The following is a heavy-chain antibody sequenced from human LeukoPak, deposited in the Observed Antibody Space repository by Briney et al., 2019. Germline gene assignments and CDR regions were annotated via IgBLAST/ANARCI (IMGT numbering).Heavy chain of an antibody. D-gene: IGHD2-21*02. J-gene: IGHJ4*02. CDR3: ARGYCGGDCYPPDY. Sequence: ASVKVSCKTSGYTFSDYYIHWIRQAPGQGLEWVGGIIPIFGTANYAQKFQGRVTITADKSTSTAYMELSSLRSEDTAVYYCARGYCGGDCYPPDYWGQGTLVTVSS. CDR2: IIPIFGTA. V-gene: IGHV1-69*06. CDR1: GYTFSDYY.